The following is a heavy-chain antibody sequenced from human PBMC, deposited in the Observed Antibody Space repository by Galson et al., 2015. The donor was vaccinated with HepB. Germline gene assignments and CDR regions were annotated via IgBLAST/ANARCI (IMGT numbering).Heavy chain of an antibody. CDR3: VKDMRWSFHY. J-gene: IGHJ4*02. V-gene: IGHV3-64D*06. Sequence: SLRLSCAASGFIFSSYTMHWVRQAPGKGLEYVSSITSNGGSTYYSESVKGRFTISRDNSKNTLYLQMSSLRTEDTAVYYCVKDMRWSFHYWGQGTLVTVSS. CDR2: ITSNGGST. CDR1: GFIFSSYT. D-gene: IGHD2-15*01.